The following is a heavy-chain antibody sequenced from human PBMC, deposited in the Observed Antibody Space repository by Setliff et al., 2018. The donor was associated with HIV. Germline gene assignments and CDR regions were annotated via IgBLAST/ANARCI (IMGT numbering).Heavy chain of an antibody. CDR1: GYIFTDYY. V-gene: IGHV1-2*02. CDR2: INPNSGGT. Sequence: GASVKVSCKASGYIFTDYYIHWVRQAPGQGLEWMGWINPNSGGTNYAQKIQGRVTMTRDTSISAAYMELSRLRSDDTAVYYCARGLNWHFDLWGRGTLVTVSS. J-gene: IGHJ2*01. D-gene: IGHD6-19*01. CDR3: ARGLNWHFDL.